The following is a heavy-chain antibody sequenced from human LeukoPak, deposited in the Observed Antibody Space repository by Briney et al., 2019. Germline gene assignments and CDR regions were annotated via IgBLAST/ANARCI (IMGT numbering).Heavy chain of an antibody. CDR1: GFTFNNYA. CDR3: AKDPTSVGGRHDWLLDS. J-gene: IGHJ5*02. D-gene: IGHD3-9*01. CDR2: IGFGDDSA. Sequence: PGGSLRLSCAASGFTFNNYAMSWVRQAPGKGLEWVSTIGFGDDSAYYADSVKGRFTISRDNPKNTLYLQMNYLRAEDAAVYYCAKDPTSVGGRHDWLLDSWGQGTLVTVSS. V-gene: IGHV3-23*01.